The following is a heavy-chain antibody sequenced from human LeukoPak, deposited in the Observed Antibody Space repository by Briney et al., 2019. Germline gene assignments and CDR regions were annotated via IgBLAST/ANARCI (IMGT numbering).Heavy chain of an antibody. J-gene: IGHJ4*02. CDR3: ARVGLARVFPKYYFDY. CDR1: GYTFTSYY. Sequence: ASVKVSCEASGYTFTSYYMHWVRQAPGQGLEWMGIINPSGGSTSYAQKFQGRVTMTRDTPTSTVYMELSSLRSEDTAVYYCARVGLARVFPKYYFDYWGQGTLVTVSS. D-gene: IGHD6-6*01. V-gene: IGHV1-46*01. CDR2: INPSGGST.